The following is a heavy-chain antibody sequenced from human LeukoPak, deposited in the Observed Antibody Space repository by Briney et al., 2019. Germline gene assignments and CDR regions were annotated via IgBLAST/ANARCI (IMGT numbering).Heavy chain of an antibody. CDR2: ISYDGSNK. CDR3: AGSSSQYYYYYMDV. V-gene: IGHV3-30-3*01. D-gene: IGHD6-6*01. J-gene: IGHJ6*03. CDR1: GFTFNSYA. Sequence: GGSLRLSCAASGFTFNSYAMHWVRQAPGKGLEWVAVISYDGSNKYYADSVKGRFTISRDNSKNTLYLQMNSLRAEDTAVYYSAGSSSQYYYYYMDVWGKGTTVTVSS.